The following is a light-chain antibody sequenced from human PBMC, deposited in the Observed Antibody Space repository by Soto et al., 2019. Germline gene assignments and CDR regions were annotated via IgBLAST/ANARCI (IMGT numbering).Light chain of an antibody. Sequence: QSVLSEPHSGSGSPRKTVTISCTGAHSLLGYNYISWYQQYPGKAPKVLLYDVTQRPSGVPDRFSGSKSGDTASLTISGLQAEDEADYYCCSYAGSFRVIGGGTK. J-gene: IGLJ3*02. V-gene: IGLV2-11*01. CDR1: HSLLGYNY. CDR2: DVT. CDR3: CSYAGSFRV.